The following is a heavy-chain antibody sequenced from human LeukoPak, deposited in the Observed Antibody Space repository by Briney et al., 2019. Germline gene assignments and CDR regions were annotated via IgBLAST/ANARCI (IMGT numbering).Heavy chain of an antibody. Sequence: NPSETLSLTCTVSGGSISSYYWSWIRQPPGKGLEWIGYIYYSGSTNYSPSLKSRVTISVDTSKNQFSLKLSSVTAADTAVYYCARHSDCSSTSCYPFDIWGQGTMVTVSS. D-gene: IGHD2-2*01. CDR2: IYYSGST. J-gene: IGHJ3*02. CDR1: GGSISSYY. V-gene: IGHV4-59*08. CDR3: ARHSDCSSTSCYPFDI.